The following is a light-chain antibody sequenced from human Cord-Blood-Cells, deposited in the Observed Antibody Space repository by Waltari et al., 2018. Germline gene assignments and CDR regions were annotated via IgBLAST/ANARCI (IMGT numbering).Light chain of an antibody. CDR1: SSYVGGYYY. CDR3: SSYTGSGTLV. Sequence: QSPLPQPASLSGPPGQPFTISCAGTSSYVGGYYYVSWYQQHPGKAPKLKIYDVSNRPSGVSNRCSGSKAGNTASLAISELQAEDEADYDCSSYTGSGTLVFGGETRLTVL. V-gene: IGLV2-14*03. J-gene: IGLJ3*02. CDR2: DVS.